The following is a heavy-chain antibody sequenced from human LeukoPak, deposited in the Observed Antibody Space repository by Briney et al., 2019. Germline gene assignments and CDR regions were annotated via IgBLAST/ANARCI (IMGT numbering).Heavy chain of an antibody. CDR2: TYYKSKWFN. D-gene: IGHD3-10*01. V-gene: IGHV6-1*01. CDR1: GDSVSSNTVA. CDR3: ARAGLLWFGELS. J-gene: IGHJ4*02. Sequence: SQTLSLTCAISGDSVSSNTVAWNWIRQSPSRGLEWLGRTYYKSKWFNDYAVSVKSRITITPDTSKNQFSLQLSSVTAADTAVYYCARAGLLWFGELSWGQGTLVTVSS.